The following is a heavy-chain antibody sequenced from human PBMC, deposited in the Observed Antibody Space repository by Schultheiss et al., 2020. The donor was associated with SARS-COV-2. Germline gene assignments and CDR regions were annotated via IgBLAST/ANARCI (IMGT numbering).Heavy chain of an antibody. Sequence: SETLSLTCAVSGGSISSSNWWSWVRQPPGKGLEWIGEIYHSGSTNYNPSLKSRVTISVDKSKNQFSLKLSSVTAADTAVYYCARLGAVPIGNWFDPWGQGTLVTVSS. CDR3: ARLGAVPIGNWFDP. CDR1: GGSISSSNW. CDR2: IYHSGST. V-gene: IGHV4-4*02. D-gene: IGHD2-2*01. J-gene: IGHJ5*02.